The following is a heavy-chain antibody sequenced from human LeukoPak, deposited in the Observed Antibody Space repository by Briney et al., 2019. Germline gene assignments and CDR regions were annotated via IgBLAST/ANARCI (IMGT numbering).Heavy chain of an antibody. CDR3: ATSDYYDSSGYYSPFDY. J-gene: IGHJ4*02. CDR2: ITPFNGNT. D-gene: IGHD3-22*01. V-gene: IGHV1-45*02. CDR1: GYTFTYRY. Sequence: ASVKVSCKASGYTFTYRYLHWVRQAPGQALEWIGWITPFNGNTNYAQKFQDRVTITRDRSMSTAYMELSSLRSEDTAIYYCATSDYYDSSGYYSPFDYWGQGTLVTVSS.